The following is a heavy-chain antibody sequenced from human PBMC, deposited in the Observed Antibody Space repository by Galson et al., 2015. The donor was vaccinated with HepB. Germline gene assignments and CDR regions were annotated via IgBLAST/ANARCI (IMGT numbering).Heavy chain of an antibody. CDR1: RFSFSSYA. CDR2: ISASGSST. Sequence: SLRLSCAGSRFSFSSYAVSWVRQAPGKGLEWVSAISASGSSTYYADSVKGRFTISRDNSDNTLYLQMNSLRAGDTAVYYCAKHGSSWSYYFDYWGQGTLVTVSS. V-gene: IGHV3-23*01. D-gene: IGHD6-13*01. CDR3: AKHGSSWSYYFDY. J-gene: IGHJ4*02.